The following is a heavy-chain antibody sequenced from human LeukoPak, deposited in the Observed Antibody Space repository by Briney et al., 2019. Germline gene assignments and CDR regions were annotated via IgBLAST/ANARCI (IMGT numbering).Heavy chain of an antibody. CDR2: ISSSSRTI. J-gene: IGHJ4*02. D-gene: IGHD3-3*01. CDR3: ARRNVLRFFPGY. Sequence: GGSLRLSCAASGFTFSSYNMNWVRQAPGKGLEWLSYISSSSRTIYYADSVKGRFTISRDNAKNSLYLQMNSLRAEDTAVYYCARRNVLRFFPGYWGQGTLVTVSS. CDR1: GFTFSSYN. V-gene: IGHV3-48*01.